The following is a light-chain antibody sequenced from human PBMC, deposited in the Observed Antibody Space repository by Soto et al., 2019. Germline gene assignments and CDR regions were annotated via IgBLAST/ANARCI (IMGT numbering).Light chain of an antibody. CDR1: QSVNSD. Sequence: ETVMTQSPATLSASPGESATLSCRASQSVNSDLAWYQQIPGQAPRLLIYSASTGATGGPARFSGSGSGTEVTLTYSNLQSEDFAIYYCQQDNNWPITFGGGAKVE. CDR3: QQDNNWPIT. V-gene: IGKV3-15*01. J-gene: IGKJ4*01. CDR2: SAS.